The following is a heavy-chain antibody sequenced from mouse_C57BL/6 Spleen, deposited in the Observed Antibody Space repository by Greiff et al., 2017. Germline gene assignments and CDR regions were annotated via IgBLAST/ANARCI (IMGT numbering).Heavy chain of an antibody. J-gene: IGHJ2*01. CDR1: GYSFTGYY. CDR3: ARVDGDY. Sequence: EVQLQQSGPELVKPGASVKISCKASGYSFTGYYMNWVKQSPEKSLEWIGEINPSTGGTTYNQKFKAKATLTVDKSSSTAYMQLKSLTSEDSAVYYCARVDGDYWGQGTTLTVSS. D-gene: IGHD2-3*01. V-gene: IGHV1-42*01. CDR2: INPSTGGT.